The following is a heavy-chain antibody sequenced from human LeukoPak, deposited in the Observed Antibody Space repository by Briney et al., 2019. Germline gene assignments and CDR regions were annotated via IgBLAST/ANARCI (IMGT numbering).Heavy chain of an antibody. CDR3: ARLGGYSYALGFDP. CDR2: ISSSSSYI. D-gene: IGHD5-18*01. V-gene: IGHV3-21*01. Sequence: GSLRLSCAASGFTFSSYSMNWVRQAPGKGLEWVSSISSSSSYIYYADSVKGRFTISRDNAKNSLYLQMNSLRAEDTAVYYCARLGGYSYALGFDPWGQGTLVTVSS. J-gene: IGHJ5*02. CDR1: GFTFSSYS.